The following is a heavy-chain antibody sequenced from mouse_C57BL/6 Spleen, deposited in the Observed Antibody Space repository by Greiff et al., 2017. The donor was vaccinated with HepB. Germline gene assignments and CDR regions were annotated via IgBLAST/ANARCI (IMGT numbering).Heavy chain of an antibody. J-gene: IGHJ1*03. CDR2: INPYNGDT. Sequence: VQLKQSGPALVKPGDSVQISCKASGYSFTGYFMNWVMQSHGKSLEWIGRINPYNGDTFYNQKFKGKATLTVDKSSSTAHMELRSLTSEDSAVYYCALVRYFDVWGTGTTVTVSS. CDR1: GYSFTGYF. CDR3: ALVRYFDV. V-gene: IGHV1-20*01.